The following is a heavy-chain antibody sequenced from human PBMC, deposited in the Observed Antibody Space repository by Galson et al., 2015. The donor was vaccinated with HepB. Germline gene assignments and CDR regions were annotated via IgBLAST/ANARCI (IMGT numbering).Heavy chain of an antibody. CDR1: GYTFTSYG. D-gene: IGHD6-6*01. CDR3: ARERYSSSGDYYYGMDV. CDR2: ISAYNGNT. Sequence: QSGAEVKKPGASVKVSCEASGYTFTSYGISWVRQAPGQGLEWMGWISAYNGNTNYAQKLQGRVTMTTDTSTSTAYMELRSLRSDDTAVYYCARERYSSSGDYYYGMDVWGQGTTVTVSS. J-gene: IGHJ6*02. V-gene: IGHV1-18*04.